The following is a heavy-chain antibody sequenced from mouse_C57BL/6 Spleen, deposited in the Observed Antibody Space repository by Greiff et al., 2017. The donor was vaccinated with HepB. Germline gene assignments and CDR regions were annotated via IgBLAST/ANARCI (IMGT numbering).Heavy chain of an antibody. CDR3: ARQPTIVTTDDY. V-gene: IGHV5-6*01. CDR1: GFTFSSYG. Sequence: EVKLMESGGDLVKPGGSLKLSCAASGFTFSSYGMSWVRQTPDKRLEWVATISSGGSYTYYPDSVKGRFTISRDNAKNTLYLQMSSLKSEDTAMYYCARQPTIVTTDDYWGQGTTLTVSS. J-gene: IGHJ2*01. CDR2: ISSGGSYT. D-gene: IGHD2-5*01.